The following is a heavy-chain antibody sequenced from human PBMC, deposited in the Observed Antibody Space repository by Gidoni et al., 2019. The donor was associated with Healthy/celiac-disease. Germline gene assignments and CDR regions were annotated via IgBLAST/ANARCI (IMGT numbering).Heavy chain of an antibody. CDR2: INHSGST. J-gene: IGHJ4*02. CDR3: ARRGGGIAAAGVLRPFDY. CDR1: GGSFSGSY. D-gene: IGHD6-13*01. Sequence: QVQLQQWGAGLLKPSETLSLTCAVYGGSFSGSYWSWIRQPPGKGLEWIGEINHSGSTDYNPSLKSRVTISVDTSKNQFSLKLSSVTAADTAVYYCARRGGGIAAAGVLRPFDYWGQGTLVTVSS. V-gene: IGHV4-34*01.